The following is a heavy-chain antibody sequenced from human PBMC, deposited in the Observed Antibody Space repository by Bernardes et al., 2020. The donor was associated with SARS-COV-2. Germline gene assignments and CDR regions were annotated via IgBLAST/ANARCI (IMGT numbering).Heavy chain of an antibody. V-gene: IGHV1-8*01. Sequence: ASVKVSCKTSGYTFNSYDINWVRQATGQGLEWMGWMNPNSGNTGYAQKFQGRVIMTRNTSITTAYMELSSLRSEDTAVYYCARGRRIYDILTGYYPSSTYYFDYWGQGTLITVSS. CDR1: GYTFNSYD. CDR2: MNPNSGNT. J-gene: IGHJ4*02. D-gene: IGHD3-9*01. CDR3: ARGRRIYDILTGYYPSSTYYFDY.